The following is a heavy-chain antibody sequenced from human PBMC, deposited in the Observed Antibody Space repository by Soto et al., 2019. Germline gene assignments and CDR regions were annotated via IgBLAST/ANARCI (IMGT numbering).Heavy chain of an antibody. V-gene: IGHV3-21*01. CDR2: ISRNSDYI. D-gene: IGHD3-10*01. J-gene: IGHJ4*02. CDR3: ARVGAYFGEFDYFDY. Sequence: EVQLVESGGGLVKPGGSLRLSCAASGFTFSSYSMNWVRQGPGKGLEWVSSISRNSDYIYYSDSVKGRFIISRDNARTSLYLHMNSLRAEDTGVYYCARVGAYFGEFDYFDYWGQGALVTVSS. CDR1: GFTFSSYS.